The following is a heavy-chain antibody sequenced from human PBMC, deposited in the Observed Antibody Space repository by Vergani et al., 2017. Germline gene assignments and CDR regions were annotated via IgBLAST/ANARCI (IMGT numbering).Heavy chain of an antibody. J-gene: IGHJ5*02. CDR3: ARLDYAIYGSGFGESEGFDP. CDR1: GDSISRSHYY. Sequence: QLQLQESGPGLVKPSETLSLSCRVSGDSISRSHYYWGFIRQPPGKGLEWIGSISSSGSPFYNPTLKSRVTISVDTSKNQFSLKLSSVTAADTAVYYCARLDYAIYGSGFGESEGFDPWGQGTLVTVSS. CDR2: ISSSGSP. V-gene: IGHV4-39*01. D-gene: IGHD3-10*01.